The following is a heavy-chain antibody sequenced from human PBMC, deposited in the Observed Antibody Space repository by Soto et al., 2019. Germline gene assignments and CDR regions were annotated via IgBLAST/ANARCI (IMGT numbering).Heavy chain of an antibody. V-gene: IGHV3-13*01. CDR1: GFTFSSYD. CDR3: ARDIRYCSGNSCYSGGMDV. CDR2: IGTAGDT. Sequence: EVQLVESGGGLVQPGGSLRLSYAASGFTFSSYDMHWVRQATGKGLEWVSVIGTAGDTYYPGSVKGRFTISRENAKNSLYLQMNSLRAEDTAVYYCARDIRYCSGNSCYSGGMDVWGQGTTVTVSS. D-gene: IGHD2-15*01. J-gene: IGHJ6*02.